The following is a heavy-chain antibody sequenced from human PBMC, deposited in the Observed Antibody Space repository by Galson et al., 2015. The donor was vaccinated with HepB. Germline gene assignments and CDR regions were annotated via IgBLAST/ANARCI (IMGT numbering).Heavy chain of an antibody. CDR1: GYTFTSYY. CDR2: INPSGGGT. Sequence: SVKVSCKASGYTFTSYYMHWVRQAPGQGLEWMGIINPSGGGTSYAQKFQGRVTMTRDTSTSTVYMELSSLRSEDTAVYYCAVDYYDSSALYYYYYMDVWGKDTTVTVSS. D-gene: IGHD3-22*01. J-gene: IGHJ6*03. V-gene: IGHV1-46*03. CDR3: AVDYYDSSALYYYYYMDV.